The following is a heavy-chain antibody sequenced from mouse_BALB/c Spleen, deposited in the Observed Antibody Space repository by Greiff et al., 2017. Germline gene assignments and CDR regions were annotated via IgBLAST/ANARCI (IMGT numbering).Heavy chain of an antibody. V-gene: IGHV5-17*02. Sequence: DVMLVESGGGLVQPGGSRKLSCAASGFTFSSFGMHWVRQAPEKGLEWVAYISSGSSTIYYADTVKGRFTISRDNPKNTLFLQMTSLRSEDTAMYYCARSRDYDVGDYWGQGTTLTVSS. CDR1: GFTFSSFG. CDR3: ARSRDYDVGDY. CDR2: ISSGSSTI. D-gene: IGHD2-4*01. J-gene: IGHJ2*01.